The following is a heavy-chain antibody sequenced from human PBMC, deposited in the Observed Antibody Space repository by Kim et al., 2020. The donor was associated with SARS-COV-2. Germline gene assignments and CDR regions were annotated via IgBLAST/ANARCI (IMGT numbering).Heavy chain of an antibody. D-gene: IGHD2-15*01. Sequence: SETLSLTCIVSGGSISGSNYYWGWIRQPPGKGLEWIGCIYYSGRNYYNPSLKSRVTISVNTSKNQFSLKLNSVTAADTAVYYCAGRGSEKYWLDYWGQGTLVTVSS. CDR1: GGSISGSNYY. CDR3: AGRGSEKYWLDY. CDR2: IYYSGRN. J-gene: IGHJ4*02. V-gene: IGHV4-39*01.